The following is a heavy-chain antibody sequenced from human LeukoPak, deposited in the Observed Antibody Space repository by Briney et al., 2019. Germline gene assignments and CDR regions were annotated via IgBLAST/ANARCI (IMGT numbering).Heavy chain of an antibody. CDR2: MNPNSGNT. V-gene: IGHV1-8*01. J-gene: IGHJ4*02. CDR1: GYTFTSYG. D-gene: IGHD4-11*01. CDR3: ARDRRVVTTGYYFDY. Sequence: ASVKVSCKTSGYTFTSYGINWVRQATGQGLEWMGWMNPNSGNTGYAQKFQGRVTITRNTSISTAYMELSSLRSEDTAVYYCARDRRVVTTGYYFDYWGQGTLVTVSS.